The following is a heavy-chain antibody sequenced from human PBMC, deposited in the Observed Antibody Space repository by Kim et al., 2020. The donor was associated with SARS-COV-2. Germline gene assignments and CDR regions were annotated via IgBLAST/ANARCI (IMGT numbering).Heavy chain of an antibody. D-gene: IGHD1-1*01. J-gene: IGHJ3*02. V-gene: IGHV5-51*04. CDR2: ISPGDSDV. CDR3: ARVKYQLLSPAFDI. Sequence: GESLKISCETSGYRFTNYWIGWVRQLPGKGLEWVGLISPGDSDVKYSPSFQGQVTISADKPISTAYLQWSSLKASDTAMYYCARVKYQLLSPAFDIWGQGTMVTVSS. CDR1: GYRFTNYW.